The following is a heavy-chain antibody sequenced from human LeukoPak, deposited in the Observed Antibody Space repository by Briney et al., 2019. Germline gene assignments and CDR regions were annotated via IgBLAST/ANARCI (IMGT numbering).Heavy chain of an antibody. J-gene: IGHJ6*02. V-gene: IGHV3-33*01. Sequence: GGSLRLSYAASGFTFSSHGIHWVRQAPGKGLEWVALIYYDGSNKYYADSVKGRFTISRDNSKNTLYLQVNNLRAEDAGVYYCARPRGFCSGGDCYADYGMDVWGQGTTVTVSS. D-gene: IGHD2-21*02. CDR1: GFTFSSHG. CDR3: ARPRGFCSGGDCYADYGMDV. CDR2: IYYDGSNK.